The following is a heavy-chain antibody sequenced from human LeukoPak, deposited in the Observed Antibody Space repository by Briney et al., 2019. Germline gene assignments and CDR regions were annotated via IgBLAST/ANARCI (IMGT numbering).Heavy chain of an antibody. J-gene: IGHJ4*02. V-gene: IGHV4-59*01. Sequence: SEILSLTCTVSGGSISNYYWSWIRQPPGKGLEWIGYISNTGSTNYNPSLKSRVTISVDTSKNQFSLRLSSVTAADTAVYYCARALIMYSSGWYYFDYWGQGTLVTVSS. CDR3: ARALIMYSSGWYYFDY. D-gene: IGHD6-19*01. CDR1: GGSISNYY. CDR2: ISNTGST.